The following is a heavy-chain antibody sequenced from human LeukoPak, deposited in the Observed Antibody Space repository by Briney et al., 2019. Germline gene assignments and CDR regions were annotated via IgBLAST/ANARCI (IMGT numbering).Heavy chain of an antibody. CDR3: ARGGGNWNQRGRAFDI. CDR2: IYTSGST. CDR1: GGSISSGSYN. Sequence: SQTLSLTCTVSGGSISSGSYNWSWIRQPAGKGLEWIGRIYTSGSTNYNPSLKSRVTISVDTSKNQFSLKLSSVTAADTAVYYCARGGGNWNQRGRAFDIWGQGTMVTVSS. V-gene: IGHV4-61*02. D-gene: IGHD1-20*01. J-gene: IGHJ3*02.